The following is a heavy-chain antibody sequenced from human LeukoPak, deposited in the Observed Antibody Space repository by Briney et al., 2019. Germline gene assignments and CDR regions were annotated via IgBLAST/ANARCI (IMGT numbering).Heavy chain of an antibody. V-gene: IGHV4-59*12. Sequence: SETLSLTCTVSGGSISSYYWSWIRQPPGKGLEWIGYIYYSGSTNYNPSLKSRVTISVDTFKNQFSLKLSSVTAADTAVYYCARFRVAAAGNEFDYWGQGTLVTVSS. CDR2: IYYSGST. CDR1: GGSISSYY. J-gene: IGHJ4*02. D-gene: IGHD6-13*01. CDR3: ARFRVAAAGNEFDY.